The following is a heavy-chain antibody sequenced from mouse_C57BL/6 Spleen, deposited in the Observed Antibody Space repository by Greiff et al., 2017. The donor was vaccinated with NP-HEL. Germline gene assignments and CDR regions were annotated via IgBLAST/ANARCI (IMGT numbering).Heavy chain of an antibody. J-gene: IGHJ4*01. CDR3: ARGPGDYDVCAMDY. CDR2: IRPNSGST. Sequence: QVQLQQSGAELVKPGASVKLSCKASGYTFTSYWMHWVKQRPGQGLEWIGMIRPNSGSTNYNEKFKSKATLTVDKSSSTAYMQLSSLTSEDSAVYYCARGPGDYDVCAMDYWGQGTSVTVSS. D-gene: IGHD2-4*01. CDR1: GYTFTSYW. V-gene: IGHV1-64*01.